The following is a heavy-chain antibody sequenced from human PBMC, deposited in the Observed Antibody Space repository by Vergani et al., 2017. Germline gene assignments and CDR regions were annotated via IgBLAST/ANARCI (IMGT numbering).Heavy chain of an antibody. J-gene: IGHJ5*02. CDR1: GFTFSDYA. Sequence: VQLLESGGGLIQSGGSLRLSCAASGFTFSDYAMTWVRQTPGKGLEWIGSIYYSGSTYYNPSLESRVTMSVDTSKSQFSLKLSSVTAADTAVYYCTRHWAVVAANNWFDPWGQGTLVTVSS. CDR2: IYYSGST. D-gene: IGHD2-15*01. V-gene: IGHV4-38-2*01. CDR3: TRHWAVVAANNWFDP.